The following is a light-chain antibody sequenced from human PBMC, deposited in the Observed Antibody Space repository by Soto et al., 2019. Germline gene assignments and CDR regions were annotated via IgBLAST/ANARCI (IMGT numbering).Light chain of an antibody. J-gene: IGKJ4*01. Sequence: IQLTQSPSSLSASVGDRVTITCRASQGISSFLAWFQQKPGKAPKLLIYAVSILQSGVPSRFSGSGSGTDFTLTISSLQPEDFATYYCQQLSSYPLTLGGGTKVEIK. V-gene: IGKV1-9*01. CDR1: QGISSF. CDR3: QQLSSYPLT. CDR2: AVS.